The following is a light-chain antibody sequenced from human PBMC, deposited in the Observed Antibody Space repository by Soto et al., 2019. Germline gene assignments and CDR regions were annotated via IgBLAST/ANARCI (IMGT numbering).Light chain of an antibody. CDR1: QSIGSRY. Sequence: EIVLTQSPGTLSLSPGERATLSCRASQSIGSRYVAWYQQKPGQTPRLLIYGASSRATGVPDRFSGSGSGTYFTLTISRLEPEDFAVYYCQHYGWTVITFGLGTRLDIK. V-gene: IGKV3-20*01. CDR3: QHYGWTVIT. CDR2: GAS. J-gene: IGKJ5*01.